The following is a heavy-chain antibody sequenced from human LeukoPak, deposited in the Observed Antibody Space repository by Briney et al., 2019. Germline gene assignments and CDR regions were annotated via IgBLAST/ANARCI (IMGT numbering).Heavy chain of an antibody. CDR2: ISSSGSTI. V-gene: IGHV3-48*03. CDR1: GFTFSSYE. Sequence: PGGSLRLSCAASGFTFSSYEMNWVRQAPGKGLEWVSYISSSGSTIYYADSVKGRFTISRDNAKNSLYLQMNSLRAEDTAVYYCARRDWGAFDYWGQGTLVTVSS. J-gene: IGHJ4*02. CDR3: ARRDWGAFDY. D-gene: IGHD2-21*02.